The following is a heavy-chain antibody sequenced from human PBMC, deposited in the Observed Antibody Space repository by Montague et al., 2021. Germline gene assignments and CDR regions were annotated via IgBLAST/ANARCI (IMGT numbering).Heavy chain of an antibody. CDR2: TNHRGIS. D-gene: IGHD5-12*01. J-gene: IGHJ4*02. CDR3: ARYLTGGYDE. V-gene: IGHV4-34*01. Sequence: SETLSLTCAVYGGSLDGFYWTWIRQPPGKGLEWIGETNHRGISSYNPALKGRVTLSAETSKNQFSLRVTSVTAADTAVYFCARYLTGGYDEWGRGTLVTVSP. CDR1: GGSLDGFY.